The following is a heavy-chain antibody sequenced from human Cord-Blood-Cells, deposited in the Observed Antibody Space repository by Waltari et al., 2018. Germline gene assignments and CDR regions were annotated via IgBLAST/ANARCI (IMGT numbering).Heavy chain of an antibody. Sequence: QLQLQESGPGLVKPSETLSLTCTVSGGSISSSSYYWGWIRQPPGKGLEWIGSIYYSGSTHYNPSLKRRVTISVDTSKNQFSLKLSSVTAADTAAYYCARVTDGITIFGVVIDYWGQGTLVTVSS. CDR1: GGSISSSSYY. CDR3: ARVTDGITIFGVVIDY. CDR2: IYYSGST. J-gene: IGHJ4*02. V-gene: IGHV4-39*01. D-gene: IGHD3-3*01.